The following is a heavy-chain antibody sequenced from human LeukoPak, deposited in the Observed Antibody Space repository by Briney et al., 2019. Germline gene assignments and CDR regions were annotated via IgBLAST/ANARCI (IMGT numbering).Heavy chain of an antibody. CDR3: ARLGLGHGDPPDYGMDV. CDR2: ISSSSGST. D-gene: IGHD4-17*01. CDR1: GFIFSSYA. Sequence: GGSLRLSCAASGFIFSSYAMSWVRQAPGKGLEWVSAISSSSGSTYYADSVKGRFTISRDNFKNTLYLQLDSVRAEDTAVYYCARLGLGHGDPPDYGMDVWGQGTTVTVSS. V-gene: IGHV3-23*01. J-gene: IGHJ6*02.